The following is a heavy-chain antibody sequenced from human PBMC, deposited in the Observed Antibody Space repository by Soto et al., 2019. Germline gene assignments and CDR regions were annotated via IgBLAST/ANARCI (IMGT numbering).Heavy chain of an antibody. CDR1: GFTFRSHG. V-gene: IGHV3-33*01. D-gene: IGHD2-21*01. Sequence: QVKLVESGGGVVQPGRSLSLSCAASGFTFRSHGMHWVRQAPGKGLEWVAVIWYDGSNKYYADSVKGRVTIARDNSKNTLSLQMNSLRDEDTAVYYCARVGYGGESPFDSWGQGTLVTVSS. CDR2: IWYDGSNK. J-gene: IGHJ4*02. CDR3: ARVGYGGESPFDS.